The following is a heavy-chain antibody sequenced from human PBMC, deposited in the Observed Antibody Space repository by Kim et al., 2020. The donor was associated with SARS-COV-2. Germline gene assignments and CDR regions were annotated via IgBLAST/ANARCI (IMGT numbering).Heavy chain of an antibody. CDR1: GYTFSNYW. Sequence: GESLKISCMGSGYTFSNYWIGWVRQMPGKGLEWMGIIYPGDSDTRYSPSFQGQVTISAAKYISTAYLQWSSLKASDTAMYYCARTRPGAFDYWGQGTLVTVSS. D-gene: IGHD7-27*01. J-gene: IGHJ4*02. V-gene: IGHV5-51*01. CDR2: IYPGDSDT. CDR3: ARTRPGAFDY.